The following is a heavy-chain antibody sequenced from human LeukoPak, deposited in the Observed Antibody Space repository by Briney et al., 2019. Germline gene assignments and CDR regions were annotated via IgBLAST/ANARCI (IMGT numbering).Heavy chain of an antibody. V-gene: IGHV3-21*01. CDR1: GFTFSSYE. J-gene: IGHJ6*04. CDR2: ISSSSSYI. Sequence: PGGSLRLSCAASGFTFSSYEMNWVRQAPGKGLEWVSSISSSSSYIYYADSVKGRFTISRDNAKNSLYLQMNSLRAEDTAVYYCARDTPYYFGMDVWGKGTTVTVSS. CDR3: ARDTPYYFGMDV.